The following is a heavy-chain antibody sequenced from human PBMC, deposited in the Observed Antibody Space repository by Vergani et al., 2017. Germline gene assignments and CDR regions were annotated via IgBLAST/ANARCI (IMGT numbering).Heavy chain of an antibody. J-gene: IGHJ3*02. V-gene: IGHV2-26*01. CDR1: GFSLSNARMG. CDR2: IFSNDEK. Sequence: QITLKESGPVLVKPTETLTLTCTVSGFSLSNARMGVSWIRQPPGKALEWLAHIFSNDEKSYSTSLKSRLTISKDTSKSQVVLTMTNMDPVDTATYYCARIQDWEMATIAAFDIWGQGTMVTVSS. CDR3: ARIQDWEMATIAAFDI. D-gene: IGHD5-24*01.